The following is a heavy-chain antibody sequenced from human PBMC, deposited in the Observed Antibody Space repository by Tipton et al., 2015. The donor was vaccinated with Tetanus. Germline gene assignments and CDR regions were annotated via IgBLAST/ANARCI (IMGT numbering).Heavy chain of an antibody. D-gene: IGHD4-23*01. Sequence: SLRLSCTASGFTFSDYYMSWIRQAPGKGLEWVSDMSSSGITKNYADSVRGRFTISRDNAKKSLYLQMNSLRAEDTAVYYCASMTPVDWYFDLGGRGTLVTVSS. CDR3: ASMTPVDWYFDL. CDR2: MSSSGITK. CDR1: GFTFSDYY. V-gene: IGHV3-11*01. J-gene: IGHJ2*01.